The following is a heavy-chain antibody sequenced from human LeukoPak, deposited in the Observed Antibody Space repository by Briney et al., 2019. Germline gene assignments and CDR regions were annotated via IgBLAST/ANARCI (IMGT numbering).Heavy chain of an antibody. D-gene: IGHD3-10*01. Sequence: GRSLRLSCAASGFTFSSYAMHWVRQAPGKGLEWVAVISYDGSNKYYADSGKGRFTISRGNSKNTLYLQMNSLRAEDTAVYYCASTMVRGVITSRGPFDYWGQGTLVTVSS. CDR3: ASTMVRGVITSRGPFDY. V-gene: IGHV3-30*04. J-gene: IGHJ4*02. CDR2: ISYDGSNK. CDR1: GFTFSSYA.